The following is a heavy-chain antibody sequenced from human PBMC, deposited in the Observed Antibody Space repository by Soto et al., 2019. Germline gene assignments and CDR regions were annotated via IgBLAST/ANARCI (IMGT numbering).Heavy chain of an antibody. CDR2: IYYSGST. Sequence: QVQLQESGPGLVKPSQTLSLTCTVSGGSISSGGYYWNWIRQHPGKGLEWIGFIYYSGSTYFNPSLRSRGTMSVDTSKNQFSLKLSSVTAADTAVYYCASAPYGFGGNYFDYWGQGTLVTVSS. V-gene: IGHV4-31*03. D-gene: IGHD3-10*01. J-gene: IGHJ4*02. CDR1: GGSISSGGYY. CDR3: ASAPYGFGGNYFDY.